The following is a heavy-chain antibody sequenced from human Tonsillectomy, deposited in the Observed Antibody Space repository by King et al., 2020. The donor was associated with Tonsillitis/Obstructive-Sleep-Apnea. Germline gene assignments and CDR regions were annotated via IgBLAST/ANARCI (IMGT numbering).Heavy chain of an antibody. D-gene: IGHD6-19*01. Sequence: VQLVESGGGLVKPGGSLRLSCAASGFTFSHAWMTWVRQAPGKGLKWVGRIKSKTHGGTTDYAAPVKGRFTISRDDSKNTLYLQMNSLKTEDTAVYYCTTCQMVVAGAYFDYWGRGTLVTVSS. CDR3: TTCQMVVAGAYFDY. J-gene: IGHJ4*02. CDR2: IKSKTHGGTT. V-gene: IGHV3-15*01. CDR1: GFTFSHAW.